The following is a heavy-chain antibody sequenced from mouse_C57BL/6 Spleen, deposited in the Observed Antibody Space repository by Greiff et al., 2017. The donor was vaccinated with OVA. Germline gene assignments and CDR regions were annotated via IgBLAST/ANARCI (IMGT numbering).Heavy chain of an antibody. Sequence: EVQVVESEGGLVQPGRSMKLSCTASGFTFSDYYMAWVRQVPEKGLEWVANINYDGSSTYYLDSLKSRFIISRDNAKNILYLQMSSLKSEDTATYYCARVGYYYGSSWYYFDYWGQGTTLTVSS. V-gene: IGHV5-16*01. CDR1: GFTFSDYY. J-gene: IGHJ2*01. CDR2: INYDGSST. D-gene: IGHD1-1*01. CDR3: ARVGYYYGSSWYYFDY.